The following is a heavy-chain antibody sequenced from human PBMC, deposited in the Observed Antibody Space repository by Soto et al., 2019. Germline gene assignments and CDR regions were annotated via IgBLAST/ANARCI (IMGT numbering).Heavy chain of an antibody. D-gene: IGHD2-21*02. J-gene: IGHJ4*02. CDR2: IYWDDDK. CDR3: AHRRPLFGDWGGGYFDY. V-gene: IGHV2-5*02. Sequence: QITLKESGPTLVKPTQTLTLTCSFSGFSLSTSGEGMGWIRQPPGKALEWLALIYWDDDKRYSPSLKSRLTITKDTPKNPVVLTLTNMDPVETAKYSCAHRRPLFGDWGGGYFDYWGQGTLVTVSS. CDR1: GFSLSTSGEG.